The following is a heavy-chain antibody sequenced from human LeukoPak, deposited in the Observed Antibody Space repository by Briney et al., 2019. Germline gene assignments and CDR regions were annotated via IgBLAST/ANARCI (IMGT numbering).Heavy chain of an antibody. CDR1: GFTFSSYW. J-gene: IGHJ4*02. Sequence: GGPLRLSCAASGFTFSSYWMSWVRQAPGKGLECVSVIYSGGTTYYADSVKGRFTVSRDNSKNTLYLQMNSLRAEDTAVYYCARNSGYSSGWFLIHWGQGTLVTVSS. V-gene: IGHV3-53*01. CDR3: ARNSGYSSGWFLIH. D-gene: IGHD6-19*01. CDR2: IYSGGTT.